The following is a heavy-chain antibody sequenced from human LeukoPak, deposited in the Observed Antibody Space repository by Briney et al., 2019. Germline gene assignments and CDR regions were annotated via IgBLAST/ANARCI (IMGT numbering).Heavy chain of an antibody. Sequence: GGSLRLSCAASGFTFSSYSMNWVRQAPGKGLEWVSSISSSSSYIYYADSVKGRFTISRDNAKNSLYLQMNSLRAADTAVYYCARGSSWVAVAGNYWGQGTLVTVSS. D-gene: IGHD6-19*01. V-gene: IGHV3-21*01. CDR2: ISSSSSYI. J-gene: IGHJ4*02. CDR3: ARGSSWVAVAGNY. CDR1: GFTFSSYS.